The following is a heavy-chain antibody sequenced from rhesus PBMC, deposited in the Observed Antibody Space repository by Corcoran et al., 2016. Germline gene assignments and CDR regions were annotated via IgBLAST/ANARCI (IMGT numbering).Heavy chain of an antibody. Sequence: QVQLQEAGPGLVKPSETLSLTCAVSGGSFSSSWWSWIRQPPGKGLGWIGEINGNSGSTNYNPSLKSRFTISKDASKNQFSLKLSSVTAADTAVYYCARVYSGKGGLDSWGQGVVVTVSS. CDR2: INGNSGST. CDR3: ARVYSGKGGLDS. CDR1: GGSFSSSW. V-gene: IGHV4-80*01. D-gene: IGHD1-1*01. J-gene: IGHJ6*01.